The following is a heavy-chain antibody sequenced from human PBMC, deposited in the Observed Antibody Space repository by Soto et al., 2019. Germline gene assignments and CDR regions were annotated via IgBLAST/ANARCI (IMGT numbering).Heavy chain of an antibody. CDR3: ARAYSGRLPRRAAYYYAMDV. CDR2: LGAADDP. CDR1: AFTLSAYD. Sequence: PWGSLVLSCAASAFTLSAYDMPWVRQPNGKGLDWVSALGAADDPYYLGSVKGRFTISRENAKNSLYLQMNNLRAGDTAVYYCARAYSGRLPRRAAYYYAMDVWGQGTTVTVSS. D-gene: IGHD2-15*01. J-gene: IGHJ6*02. V-gene: IGHV3-13*05.